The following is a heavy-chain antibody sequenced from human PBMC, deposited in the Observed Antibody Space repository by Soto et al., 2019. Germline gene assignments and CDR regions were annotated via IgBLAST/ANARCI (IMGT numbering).Heavy chain of an antibody. D-gene: IGHD6-6*01. V-gene: IGHV1-46*01. CDR2: INPSGGST. CDR1: GYTFTSYY. Sequence: ASVKVSCKASGYTFTSYYMHWVRQAPGQGLEWMGIINPSGGSTSYAQKFQGRVTMTRDTSTSTVYMELSSLRSEDTAVYYCAREAREDEQLVWDVRDWFDPWGQGTLVTAPQ. J-gene: IGHJ5*02. CDR3: AREAREDEQLVWDVRDWFDP.